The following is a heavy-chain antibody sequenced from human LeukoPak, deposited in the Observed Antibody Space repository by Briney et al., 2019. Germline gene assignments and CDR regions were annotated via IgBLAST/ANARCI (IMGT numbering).Heavy chain of an antibody. D-gene: IGHD3-3*01. J-gene: IGHJ4*02. V-gene: IGHV3-30*01. CDR1: GFTFSSYA. CDR3: ARDRVTIFGVVAYYFDY. Sequence: PGGSLRLSCAASGFTFSSYAMHCVRQAPGKGLEGGAVISYDGSNKYYADSVKGRFNISRDNSKNTLYLQMNSLRAEDTAVYYCARDRVTIFGVVAYYFDYWGQGTLVTVSS. CDR2: ISYDGSNK.